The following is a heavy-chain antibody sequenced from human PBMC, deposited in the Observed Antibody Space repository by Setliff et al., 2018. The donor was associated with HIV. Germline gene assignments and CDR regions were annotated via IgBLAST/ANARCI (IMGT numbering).Heavy chain of an antibody. CDR2: INQSGIS. CDR1: GGSFSDHY. D-gene: IGHD3-22*01. J-gene: IGHJ4*02. CDR3: ARDPHYYDRSGHYSWFYFDY. Sequence: PSETLSLTCAVYGGSFSDHYWTWIRQPPGEGLEWIGEINQSGISNFNPSLKSRVTMPIDTPKNQFSLKLTSLTAADTAVYFCARDPHYYDRSGHYSWFYFDYWGQGTLVTVSS. V-gene: IGHV4-34*01.